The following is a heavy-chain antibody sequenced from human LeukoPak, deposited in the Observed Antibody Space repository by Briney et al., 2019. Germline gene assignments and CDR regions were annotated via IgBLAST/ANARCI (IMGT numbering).Heavy chain of an antibody. CDR2: ILSIFGTA. V-gene: IGHV1-69*05. J-gene: IGHJ6*03. D-gene: IGHD2-2*01. CDR3: ASGLPAHYYYYYMDV. CDR1: GGTFSSYA. Sequence: ASVKVSCKATGGTFSSYAISTVRQATGQGLHCMEGILSIFGTANSEHKFQGRVTITTDESTSTAYMELSSLRSEDTAVYYCASGLPAHYYYYYMDVWGKGTTVTVSS.